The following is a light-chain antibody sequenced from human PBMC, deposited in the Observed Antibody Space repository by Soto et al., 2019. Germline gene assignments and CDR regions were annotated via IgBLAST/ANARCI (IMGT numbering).Light chain of an antibody. J-gene: IGKJ5*01. CDR1: QSVSSH. CDR3: QQRSSAIT. V-gene: IGKV3-11*01. CDR2: DAS. Sequence: EIVLTQSPATLSLSPGERATLSCRASQSVSSHLAWFQQRPGQAPXLLIYDASNRATGIPARFSGRGSGTEFTLTISSLEPEYFAVDYCQQRSSAITFGQGTRLEIK.